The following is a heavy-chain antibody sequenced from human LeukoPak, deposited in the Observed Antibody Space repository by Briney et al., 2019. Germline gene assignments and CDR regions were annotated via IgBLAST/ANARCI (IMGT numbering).Heavy chain of an antibody. V-gene: IGHV3-23*01. CDR3: AKTAGGSLSGYIEY. CDR1: GFTLTNNA. J-gene: IGHJ4*02. D-gene: IGHD3-16*02. CDR2: ISGNDGST. Sequence: GGSLRLSCAASGFTLTNNAMSGGREAPGKGGGWGSVISGNDGSTYYAHSVQGRFTISRDNSRNTLYLQMNSLRAEDTAIYNCAKTAGGSLSGYIEYWGQGILVTVSS.